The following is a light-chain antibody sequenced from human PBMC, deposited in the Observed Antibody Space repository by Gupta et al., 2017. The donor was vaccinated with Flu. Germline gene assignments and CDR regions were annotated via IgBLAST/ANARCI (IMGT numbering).Light chain of an antibody. Sequence: QLVLTQSPSASASLGASVKLTCTLSSGHSSYAIAWHQQQPEKGPRYLMKLNSDGSHSKWDGIPDRFSGSSSGAERYLTISSLQSEDEADYYCQTWGTGIQVVGGGTKLTVL. CDR2: LNSDGSH. CDR1: SGHSSYA. CDR3: QTWGTGIQV. J-gene: IGLJ3*02. V-gene: IGLV4-69*01.